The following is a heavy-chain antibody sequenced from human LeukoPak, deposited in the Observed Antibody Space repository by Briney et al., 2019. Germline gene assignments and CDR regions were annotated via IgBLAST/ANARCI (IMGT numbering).Heavy chain of an antibody. CDR1: GCMFSRYG. V-gene: IGHV3-33*01. CDR3: GRNQCAGIPYRDF. D-gene: IGHD2-21*01. CDR2: IWYDGGNK. J-gene: IGHJ4*02. Sequence: GKSLRLSCAASGCMFSRYGIHWARQAPGKGLEWVAAIWYDGGNKYYADSVRGRFTISRDNSKNTVYLQMNSLRVEDTAIYYWGRNQCAGIPYRDFWRQGTQVTVSS.